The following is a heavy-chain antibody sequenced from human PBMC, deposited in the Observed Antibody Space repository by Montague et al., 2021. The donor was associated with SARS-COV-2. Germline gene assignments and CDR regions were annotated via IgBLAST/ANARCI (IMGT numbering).Heavy chain of an antibody. Sequence: SETLSLTCNVSGASINDYYWNWLRQSPGKRLEWIGYVYTAVRASYNPSLKGRVTISLDTSKNQISLKLTSMTAADAAVYFCARRAAGGLFYFDYWGQGTLVSVSS. J-gene: IGHJ4*02. V-gene: IGHV4-59*01. D-gene: IGHD6-25*01. CDR2: VYTAVRA. CDR3: ARRAAGGLFYFDY. CDR1: GASINDYY.